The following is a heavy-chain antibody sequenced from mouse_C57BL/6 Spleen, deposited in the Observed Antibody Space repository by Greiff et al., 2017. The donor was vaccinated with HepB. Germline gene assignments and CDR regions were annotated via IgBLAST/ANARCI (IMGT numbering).Heavy chain of an antibody. V-gene: IGHV1-82*01. CDR3: AIYYYGSNFDY. J-gene: IGHJ2*01. CDR1: GYAFSSSW. D-gene: IGHD1-1*01. CDR2: IYPGDGDT. Sequence: VQLQQSGPELVKPGASVKISCKASGYAFSSSWMNWVKQRPGKGLEWIGRIYPGDGDTNYNGKFKGKATLTADKSSSTAYMQLSSLTSEDSAVYFCAIYYYGSNFDYWGQGTTLTVSS.